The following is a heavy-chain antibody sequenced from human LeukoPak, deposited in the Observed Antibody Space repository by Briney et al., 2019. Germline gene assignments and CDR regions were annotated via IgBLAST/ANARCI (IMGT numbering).Heavy chain of an antibody. D-gene: IGHD5-18*01. V-gene: IGHV3-30*18. CDR1: GVTLSSDS. CDR3: AKPLYSYGYYFDY. Sequence: GGAPRHSCAASGVTLSSDSVHWGRQTPGERGGRVAVISYDGSNKSYAASVKRRFTISRDNSKNTLYLQMNSLRAEDTAVYYCAKPLYSYGYYFDYWGQGTLVTVSS. J-gene: IGHJ4*02. CDR2: ISYDGSNK.